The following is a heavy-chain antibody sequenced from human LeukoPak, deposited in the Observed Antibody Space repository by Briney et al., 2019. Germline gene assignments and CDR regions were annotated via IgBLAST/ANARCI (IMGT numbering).Heavy chain of an antibody. J-gene: IGHJ6*03. Sequence: ASVKVSCKASGYTFTSYDINWVRQATGQGLEWMGWMNPNSGNTGYGQKFQGSVTITRNTSISTAYMELSSLRSEDTAVYYCARGRSIAARGDYYMDVWGKGTTVTVSS. D-gene: IGHD6-6*01. CDR1: GYTFTSYD. CDR2: MNPNSGNT. V-gene: IGHV1-8*03. CDR3: ARGRSIAARGDYYMDV.